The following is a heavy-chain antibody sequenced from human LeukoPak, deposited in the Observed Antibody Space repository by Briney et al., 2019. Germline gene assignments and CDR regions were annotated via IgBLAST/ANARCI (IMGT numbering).Heavy chain of an antibody. V-gene: IGHV1-18*01. CDR1: GYTFTSYG. J-gene: IGHJ4*02. CDR3: AKETSGSYIRTCDS. D-gene: IGHD1-26*01. CDR2: ISPYNGNT. Sequence: ASVTVSCKASGYTFTSYGISWVRQAPGQGLEWMGWISPYNGNTNYAQKLQGRVSMTTDTSTSTAYMELRSLRSDDTAVYYCAKETSGSYIRTCDSWGQGTLVTVSS.